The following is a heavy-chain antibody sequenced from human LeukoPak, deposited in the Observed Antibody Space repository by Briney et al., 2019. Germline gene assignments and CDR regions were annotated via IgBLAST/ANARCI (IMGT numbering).Heavy chain of an antibody. J-gene: IGHJ3*02. CDR3: ARDPPMYYYDEPGSRDAFDI. D-gene: IGHD3-22*01. V-gene: IGHV3-21*01. Sequence: PGGSLRLSCAASGFTFSSYSMNWVRKAPGKGLEWVSSISSSSSYIYYADSVKGRFTISRDNAKNSLYLQMNSLRAEDTAVYYCARDPPMYYYDEPGSRDAFDIWRQGTMVTVSS. CDR2: ISSSSSYI. CDR1: GFTFSSYS.